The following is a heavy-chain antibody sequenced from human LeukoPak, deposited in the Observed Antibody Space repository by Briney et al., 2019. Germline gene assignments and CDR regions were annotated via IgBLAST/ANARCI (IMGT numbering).Heavy chain of an antibody. J-gene: IGHJ4*02. V-gene: IGHV3-9*01. CDR1: GFTFDDYA. CDR2: ISWNSGSI. Sequence: GRSLRLSCAASGFTFDDYAMHWVRQAPGKGLEWVSGISWNSGSIGYADSVKGRFTISRDNAKNSLYLQMNSLRAEDTAMYYCCIAVAGTIDYWGQGTLLTVSS. CDR3: CIAVAGTIDY. D-gene: IGHD6-19*01.